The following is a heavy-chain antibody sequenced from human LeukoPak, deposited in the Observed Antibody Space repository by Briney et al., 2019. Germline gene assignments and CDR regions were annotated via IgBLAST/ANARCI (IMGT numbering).Heavy chain of an antibody. CDR3: ARGGSIPRRPYGY. V-gene: IGHV4-39*07. CDR2: INHSGST. D-gene: IGHD3-10*01. J-gene: IGHJ4*02. Sequence: PSETLSLTCTVSGGSISSSSYYWSWIRQPPGKGLEWIGEINHSGSTNYNPSLKSRVTISVDTSKNQFSLKLSSVTAADTAVYYCARGGSIPRRPYGYWGQGTLVTVSS. CDR1: GGSISSSSYY.